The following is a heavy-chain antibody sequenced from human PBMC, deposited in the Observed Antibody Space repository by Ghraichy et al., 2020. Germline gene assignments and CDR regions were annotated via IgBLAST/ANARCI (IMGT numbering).Heavy chain of an antibody. Sequence: ASVKVSCKASGYTFTGYYMHWVRQAPGQGLEWMGWINPNSGGTNYAQKFQGWVTMTRDTSISTAYMELSRLRSDDTAVYYCARALPDSGYDFFYYYGMDVWGQGTTVTVSS. CDR3: ARALPDSGYDFFYYYGMDV. CDR2: INPNSGGT. V-gene: IGHV1-2*04. D-gene: IGHD5-12*01. J-gene: IGHJ6*02. CDR1: GYTFTGYY.